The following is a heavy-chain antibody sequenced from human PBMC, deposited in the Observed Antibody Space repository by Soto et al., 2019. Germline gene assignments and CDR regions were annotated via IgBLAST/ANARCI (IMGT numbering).Heavy chain of an antibody. CDR1: GGSISSYY. J-gene: IGHJ6*03. V-gene: IGHV4-59*08. Sequence: SETLSLTCTVSGGSISSYYWSWIRQPPGKGLEWIGYIYYSGSTNYNPSLKSRVTISVDTSKNQFSLKLSSVTAADTAVYYCARHPYSNYPFYYYYMDVWGKGTTVTVSS. D-gene: IGHD4-4*01. CDR2: IYYSGST. CDR3: ARHPYSNYPFYYYYMDV.